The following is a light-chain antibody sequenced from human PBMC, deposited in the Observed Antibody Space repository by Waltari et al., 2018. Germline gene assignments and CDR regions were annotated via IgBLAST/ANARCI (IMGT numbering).Light chain of an antibody. CDR2: DVS. V-gene: IGLV2-14*03. Sequence: SPLPQPASVSGSPGQSVTISCTGTSRDVGSYNYVSWYQQHPGKAPKLMIYDVSNRPSGVSNRFSGSKSGNTASLTISGLQAEDEADYYCSSYTSSSTVIFGGGT. J-gene: IGLJ2*01. CDR1: SRDVGSYNY. CDR3: SSYTSSSTVI.